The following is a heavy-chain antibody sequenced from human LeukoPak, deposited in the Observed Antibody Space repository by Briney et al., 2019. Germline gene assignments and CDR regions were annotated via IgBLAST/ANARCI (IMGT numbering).Heavy chain of an antibody. CDR3: TREKSYGYIRADS. CDR1: GGSISSSNW. Sequence: SGTLSLTCAVSGGSISSSNWWSWVRQPPGKGLEWIGEIYHSGSTNYNPSLKSRVTISVDKSKNQFSLKLSSVTAADTAVYYCTREKSYGYIRADSWGQGTLVAVSS. J-gene: IGHJ4*02. D-gene: IGHD3-16*01. CDR2: IYHSGST. V-gene: IGHV4-4*02.